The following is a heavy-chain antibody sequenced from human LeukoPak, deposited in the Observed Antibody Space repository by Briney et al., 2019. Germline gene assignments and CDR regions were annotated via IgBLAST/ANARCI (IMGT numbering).Heavy chain of an antibody. D-gene: IGHD2-15*01. CDR1: GFTFSSYS. J-gene: IGHJ4*02. V-gene: IGHV3-21*01. Sequence: GGSLRLSCTASGFTFSSYSMNWVRQAPGKGLEWVSSISSSSSYIYYADSVKGRFTISRDNAKNSLYLQMNSLRAEDTAVYYRARGAGGYCSGGSCPLDYWGQGTLVTVSS. CDR2: ISSSSSYI. CDR3: ARGAGGYCSGGSCPLDY.